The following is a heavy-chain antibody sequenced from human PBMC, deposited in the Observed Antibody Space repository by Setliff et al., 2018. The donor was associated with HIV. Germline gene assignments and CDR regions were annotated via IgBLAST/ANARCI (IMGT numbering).Heavy chain of an antibody. CDR1: GYSISSGYY. V-gene: IGHV4-38-2*01. Sequence: PSETLSLTCGVSGYSISSGYYWGWIRQPPGKGLEWIGSIYHNGITYYNPFLKSRVTISVDTSQNQFSLKLSSVTAADTAIYYCARGVLITKRVTQTGGYYYYTDVWGKGTTVTVSS. J-gene: IGHJ6*03. CDR3: ARGVLITKRVTQTGGYYYYTDV. CDR2: IYHNGIT. D-gene: IGHD2-21*02.